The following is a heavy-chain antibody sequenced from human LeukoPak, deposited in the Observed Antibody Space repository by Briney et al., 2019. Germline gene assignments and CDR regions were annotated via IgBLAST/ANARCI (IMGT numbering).Heavy chain of an antibody. V-gene: IGHV3-7*01. D-gene: IGHD4-17*01. Sequence: GGSLRLSCAASGFTFSSYWMSWVRQAPGKGLEWVANIKQDGSEKYYVDSVKGRFTISRDNAKNSLYLQMNSLRAEDTAVYYCARERRPTVLYFDYWGQGTLVIVSS. CDR1: GFTFSSYW. J-gene: IGHJ4*02. CDR2: IKQDGSEK. CDR3: ARERRPTVLYFDY.